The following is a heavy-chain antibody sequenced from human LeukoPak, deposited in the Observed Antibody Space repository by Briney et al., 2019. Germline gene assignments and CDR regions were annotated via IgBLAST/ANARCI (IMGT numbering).Heavy chain of an antibody. V-gene: IGHV3-23*01. CDR3: AKPGYSSGWYDFDY. CDR1: GFTFSSYA. J-gene: IGHJ4*02. Sequence: GGSLRLSCAASGFTFSSYAMGWVRQAPGKGLEWVSALSGSAGSAYYADSVKGRFTVSRDNSKNTLYLQMTSLRAEDTAVYYCAKPGYSSGWYDFDYWGQGTLVTVSS. D-gene: IGHD6-19*01. CDR2: LSGSAGSA.